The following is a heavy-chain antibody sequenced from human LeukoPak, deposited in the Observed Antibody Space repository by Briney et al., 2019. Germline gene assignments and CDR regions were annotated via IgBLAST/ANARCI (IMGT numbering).Heavy chain of an antibody. V-gene: IGHV3-23*01. J-gene: IGHJ4*02. Sequence: PGGSLRLSCAASGFTFSNYAMSWVRQAPGKGLEWLSVISGSGGNTHYADSVKGRLTISRDTSKNTLYLQMNSLRAEDTAVYYCARVYYGSGSYYFDYWGRGTLVTVSS. CDR2: ISGSGGNT. D-gene: IGHD3-10*01. CDR1: GFTFSNYA. CDR3: ARVYYGSGSYYFDY.